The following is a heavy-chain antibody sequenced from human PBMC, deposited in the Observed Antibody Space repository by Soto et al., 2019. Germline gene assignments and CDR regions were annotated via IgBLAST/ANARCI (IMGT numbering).Heavy chain of an antibody. V-gene: IGHV3-30-3*01. Sequence: QVQLVESGGGVVQPGRSLRLSCAASGFTFSSYAMHWVRQAPGKGLEWVAVISYDGSNKYYADSVKGRFTISRDKSKKTLYLQMNSLRAEDTAVYYCARDRVPILEWLLHYYYYGMDVWGQGTTVTVSS. CDR3: ARDRVPILEWLLHYYYYGMDV. J-gene: IGHJ6*02. D-gene: IGHD3-3*01. CDR2: ISYDGSNK. CDR1: GFTFSSYA.